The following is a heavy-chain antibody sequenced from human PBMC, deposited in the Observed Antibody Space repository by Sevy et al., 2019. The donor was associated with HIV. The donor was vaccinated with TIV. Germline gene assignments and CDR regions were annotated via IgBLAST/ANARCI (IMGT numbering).Heavy chain of an antibody. D-gene: IGHD2-21*02. J-gene: IGHJ4*02. Sequence: SETLSLTCTVSGDSIGTYYWSWIRQPPGKGLEWIGYINYIGSTKYTPSLKSRVTISVDTSKNRFSLKLTSMTAADTAVYYCVRHGYCGGDCYFDYWGQGTLVTVSS. V-gene: IGHV4-59*08. CDR1: GDSIGTYY. CDR2: INYIGST. CDR3: VRHGYCGGDCYFDY.